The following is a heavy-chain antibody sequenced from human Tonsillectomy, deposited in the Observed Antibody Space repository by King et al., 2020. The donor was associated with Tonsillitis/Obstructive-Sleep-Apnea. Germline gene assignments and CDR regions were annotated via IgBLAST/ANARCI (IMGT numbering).Heavy chain of an antibody. D-gene: IGHD1-20*01. CDR1: GGSISSSSYY. CDR3: ASARPLNWKDRGWFDP. Sequence: LQLQESGPGLVKPSETLSLTCTVSGGSISSSSYYWGWIRQPPGKGLEWIGNIYYSGSTYYNPSLKSRVTISVDTSKNQFSLKLTSVTAADTAVYYCASARPLNWKDRGWFDPWGQGTLVTVSS. J-gene: IGHJ5*02. CDR2: IYYSGST. V-gene: IGHV4-39*01.